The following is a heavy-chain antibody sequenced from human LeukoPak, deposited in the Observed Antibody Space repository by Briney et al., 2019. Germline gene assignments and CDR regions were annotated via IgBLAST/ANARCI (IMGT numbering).Heavy chain of an antibody. CDR1: GFTFGAYY. J-gene: IGHJ4*02. V-gene: IGHV3-7*03. D-gene: IGHD6-19*01. CDR3: ARMSGIAVAAIWISYFDY. Sequence: GGSLRLSSAASGFTFGAYYMTWVRQAPGKGLEWVANIKQDGSEKYYVDSVKGRFTISRDNANNSLYLQMNSLRTVDTAVYYCARMSGIAVAAIWISYFDYWGQGTLVTVSS. CDR2: IKQDGSEK.